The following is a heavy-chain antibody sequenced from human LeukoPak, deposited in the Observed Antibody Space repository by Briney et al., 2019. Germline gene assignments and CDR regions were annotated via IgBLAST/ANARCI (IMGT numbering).Heavy chain of an antibody. CDR2: ISAYNGDT. CDR1: GYTLTELS. CDR3: ARLVVVTAIPDY. V-gene: IGHV1-18*01. Sequence: ASVKVSCKVSGYTLTELSMHWVRQAPGKGLEWMGWISAYNGDTNYAQKLQGRVTMTTDTSTNTAYMELRSLRSDDTAVYYCARLVVVTAIPDYWGQGTLVTVSS. D-gene: IGHD2-21*02. J-gene: IGHJ4*02.